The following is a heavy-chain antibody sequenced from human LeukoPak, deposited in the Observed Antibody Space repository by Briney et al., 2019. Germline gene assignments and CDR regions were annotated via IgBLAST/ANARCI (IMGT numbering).Heavy chain of an antibody. J-gene: IGHJ4*02. CDR1: GGSISIYY. CDR3: ARGPSRSSWYYFDY. Sequence: PSETLSLTCTVSGGSISIYYWSWIRQPAGKGLEWIGRIYTSGSTNYNPSLKSRVTMSVDTAKNEFSLKLSSVTAADTAVYYCARGPSRSSWYYFDYWGQGTLVTVSS. CDR2: IYTSGST. D-gene: IGHD6-13*01. V-gene: IGHV4-4*07.